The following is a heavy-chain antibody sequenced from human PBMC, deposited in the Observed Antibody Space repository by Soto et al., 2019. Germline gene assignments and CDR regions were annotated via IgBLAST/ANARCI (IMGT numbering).Heavy chain of an antibody. CDR1: GFTFSAYS. Sequence: PGGSLRLSCAASGFTFSAYSLNWVRQAPGKGLEWVSSISVRSSYIYYVDSVKGRFTTSRDDAKNLLHLQMISLRAEDTAVYYCAREQPGDYVFWSNYLHPGYHQHWGRGTLVTVSS. V-gene: IGHV3-21*01. CDR2: ISVRSSYI. CDR3: AREQPGDYVFWSNYLHPGYHQH. D-gene: IGHD3-3*01. J-gene: IGHJ1*01.